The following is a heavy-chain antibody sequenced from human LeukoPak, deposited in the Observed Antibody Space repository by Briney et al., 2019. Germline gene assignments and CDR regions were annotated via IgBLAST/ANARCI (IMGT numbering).Heavy chain of an antibody. CDR2: INPNSGGT. CDR3: AIRPVGYCSSTSCYYYWFDP. D-gene: IGHD2-2*01. Sequence: ASVKVSCKASGYTFTGYYMHWVRQAPGQGLEWMGRINPNSGGTNYAQKFQGRVTMTRNTSISTAYMELSSLRSEDTAVYYCAIRPVGYCSSTSCYYYWFDPWGQGTLVTVSS. CDR1: GYTFTGYY. J-gene: IGHJ5*02. V-gene: IGHV1-2*06.